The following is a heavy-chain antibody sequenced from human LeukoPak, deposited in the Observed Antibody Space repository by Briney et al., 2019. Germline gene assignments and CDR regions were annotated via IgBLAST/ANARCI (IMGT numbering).Heavy chain of an antibody. D-gene: IGHD6-13*01. CDR2: INPNSGGT. CDR3: ATAQTLSWLFDY. Sequence: ASVKVSCKASGYTFTGYYMHWVRQAPGQGLEWMGWINPNSGGTNYAQKFQGRVTMTRDMSISTAYMELSSLRSEDTAVYYCATAQTLSWLFDYWGQGTLVTVSS. J-gene: IGHJ4*02. V-gene: IGHV1-2*02. CDR1: GYTFTGYY.